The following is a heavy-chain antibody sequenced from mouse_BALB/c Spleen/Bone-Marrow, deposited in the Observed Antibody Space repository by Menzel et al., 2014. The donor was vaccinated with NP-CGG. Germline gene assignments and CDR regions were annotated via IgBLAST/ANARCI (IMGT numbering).Heavy chain of an antibody. CDR2: INPSNGGT. CDR1: GYTFTSYY. CDR3: TRRLFDY. D-gene: IGHD1-2*01. Sequence: VQLQQSGAELVKPGASVKLSCKASGYTFTSYYMYWVKQRPGQGLEWIGGINPSNGGTNFNEKFRSKATLTVDKSPSTAYMQLSSLTSEDSAVYYCTRRLFDYWGQGTTLTVSS. V-gene: IGHV1S81*02. J-gene: IGHJ2*01.